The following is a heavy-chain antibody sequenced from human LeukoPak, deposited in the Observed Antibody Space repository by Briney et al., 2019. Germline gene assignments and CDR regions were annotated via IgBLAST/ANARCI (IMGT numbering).Heavy chain of an antibody. Sequence: SETLSLTCAVSGGSISSGGYSWSWIRQPPGKGLEWIGYIYYSGSTYYNPSLKSRVTISVDTSKNQFSLKLSSVTAADTAVYYCARGEWINAFDIWGKGTMVTVSS. V-gene: IGHV4-30-2*01. CDR3: ARGEWINAFDI. J-gene: IGHJ3*02. CDR2: IYYSGST. D-gene: IGHD3-3*01. CDR1: GGSISSGGYS.